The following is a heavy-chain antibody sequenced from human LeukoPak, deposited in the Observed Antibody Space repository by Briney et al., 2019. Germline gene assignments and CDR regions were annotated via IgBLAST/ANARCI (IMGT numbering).Heavy chain of an antibody. Sequence: GGSLRLSCSASGXTFSSYAMHWVRQAPGKGLEYVSSISSNGGSSYYADSVKGRFTISRDNSKNTLYLQMSSLRAEDTAVYYCVKGFDTAMAYFDYWGQGTLVTVSS. CDR3: VKGFDTAMAYFDY. J-gene: IGHJ4*02. CDR2: ISSNGGSS. D-gene: IGHD5-18*01. V-gene: IGHV3-64D*09. CDR1: GXTFSSYA.